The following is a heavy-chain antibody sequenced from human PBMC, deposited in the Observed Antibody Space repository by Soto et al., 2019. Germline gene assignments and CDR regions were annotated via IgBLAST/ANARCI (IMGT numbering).Heavy chain of an antibody. D-gene: IGHD2-2*01. CDR1: GGSISSYY. CDR2: IYYSGST. V-gene: IGHV4-59*01. CDR3: ARETQPGGYFDY. J-gene: IGHJ4*02. Sequence: SETLSLTCTVSGGSISSYYWSWIRQPPGKGLEWIGYIYYSGSTNYNPSLKSRVTISVDTSKNQFSLKLSSVTAADTAVYYCARETQPGGYFDYWGQGTLVTVSS.